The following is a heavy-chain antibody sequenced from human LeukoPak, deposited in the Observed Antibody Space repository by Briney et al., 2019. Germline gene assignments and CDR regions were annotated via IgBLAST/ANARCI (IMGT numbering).Heavy chain of an antibody. CDR3: AKDWKFYYVSGSFFPDN. V-gene: IGHV3-30-3*01. J-gene: IGHJ4*02. D-gene: IGHD3-10*01. Sequence: GRSLRLSCAASGFXFSSYAVHWVRQAPGKGLECVAVISHDGSKKYYADFVKGRFTISRDNSKNTLYLHMNSLIPEDTAEYFCAKDWKFYYVSGSFFPDNWGQGTLVTVSS. CDR1: GFXFSSYA. CDR2: ISHDGSKK.